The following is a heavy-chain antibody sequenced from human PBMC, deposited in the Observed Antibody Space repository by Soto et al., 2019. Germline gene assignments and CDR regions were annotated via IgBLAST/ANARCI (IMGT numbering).Heavy chain of an antibody. CDR3: ARVWSTVGADYGY. Sequence: GGSLRLSCAASGFTFSSYSMNWVRQAPGKGLEWVSSISSSSSYIYYADSVKGRFTISRDNAKNSLYLQMNSLRAEDTAVYYCARVWSTVGADYGYWGQGTLVTVSS. J-gene: IGHJ4*02. D-gene: IGHD1-26*01. V-gene: IGHV3-21*01. CDR1: GFTFSSYS. CDR2: ISSSSSYI.